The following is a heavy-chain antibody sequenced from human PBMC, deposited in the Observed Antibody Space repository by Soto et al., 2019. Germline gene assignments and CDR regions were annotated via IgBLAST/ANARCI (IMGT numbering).Heavy chain of an antibody. CDR3: ARHFCSGTSCYNYYYHGMDA. V-gene: IGHV5-10-1*04. Sequence: GESLKISCQGSGYNFSNYWISWARQMPGKGLEWMGRINPSDSYTFYSPSFQGQVTLSADKSVNTAYLQWSSLKATDTATFYCARHFCSGTSCYNYYYHGMDAWGQGTAVTVSS. CDR1: GYNFSNYW. CDR2: INPSDSYT. D-gene: IGHD2-2*02. J-gene: IGHJ6*02.